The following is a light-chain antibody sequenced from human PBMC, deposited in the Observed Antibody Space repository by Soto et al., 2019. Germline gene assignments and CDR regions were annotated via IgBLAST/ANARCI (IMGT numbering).Light chain of an antibody. Sequence: DIQMTQSPSTLSASVGDRVTITCRACQSISSWLAWYQQKPGKAPKLLIYDASSLESGVPSRFSGSGSGTEFTLTSSSLQPDDFATYYCQQYNSYTFGQGTKLEIK. V-gene: IGKV1-5*01. CDR3: QQYNSYT. CDR2: DAS. J-gene: IGKJ2*01. CDR1: QSISSW.